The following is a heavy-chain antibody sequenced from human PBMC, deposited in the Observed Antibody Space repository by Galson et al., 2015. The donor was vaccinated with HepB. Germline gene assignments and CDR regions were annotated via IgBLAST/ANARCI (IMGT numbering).Heavy chain of an antibody. CDR2: IYYSGST. CDR3: ARWTEGSWATPDAFDI. J-gene: IGHJ3*02. D-gene: IGHD6-13*01. V-gene: IGHV4-59*01. CDR1: GGSISSYY. Sequence: ETLSLTCTVSGGSISSYYWSWIRQPPGKGLEWIGYIYYSGSTNYNPSLKSRVTISVDTSKDQFSLKLSSVTAADTAVYYCARWTEGSWATPDAFDIWGQGTMVTVSS.